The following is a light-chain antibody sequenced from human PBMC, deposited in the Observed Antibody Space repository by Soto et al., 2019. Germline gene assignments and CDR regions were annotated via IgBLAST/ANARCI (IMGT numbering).Light chain of an antibody. V-gene: IGLV2-11*01. J-gene: IGLJ1*01. CDR2: DVS. CDR1: SSDVGAYNY. Sequence: QSALTQPRSVSGSPGQSVTISCAGTSSDVGAYNYVSWYQQHPGKAPKLMIYDVSKRPSGVPDRFSGSKSGNTASLTISGLQAEDEADYYCCSYAGSYTVVFGTGTKVTVL. CDR3: CSYAGSYTVV.